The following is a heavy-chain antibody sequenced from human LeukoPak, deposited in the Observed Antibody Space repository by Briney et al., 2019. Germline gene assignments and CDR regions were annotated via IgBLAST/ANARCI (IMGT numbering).Heavy chain of an antibody. CDR2: ISAYNGNT. J-gene: IGHJ6*02. V-gene: IGHV1-18*01. CDR3: ARELHPGPEYGMDV. Sequence: ASVKVSCKASGYTFTIYGISWVRQAPGQGLEWMGWISAYNGNTNYAQKLQGRVTMTTDTSTSTAYMELRSLRSDDTAVYYCARELHPGPEYGMDVWGQGTTVTVSS. D-gene: IGHD1-14*01. CDR1: GYTFTIYG.